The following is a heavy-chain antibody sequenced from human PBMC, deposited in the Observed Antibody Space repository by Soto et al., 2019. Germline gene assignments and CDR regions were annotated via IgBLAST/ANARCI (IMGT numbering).Heavy chain of an antibody. J-gene: IGHJ4*02. Sequence: PGGSLRLSCAASAFTFSNYAMTWVRQSPGKGLEWVSSISHDGGSTYYTGSVKGRFTISRDNSKNTLYLQMNSLRAEDTAVYYCANTSNGYPYYFDYWGQGALVTVSS. D-gene: IGHD3-22*01. CDR3: ANTSNGYPYYFDY. V-gene: IGHV3-23*01. CDR2: ISHDGGST. CDR1: AFTFSNYA.